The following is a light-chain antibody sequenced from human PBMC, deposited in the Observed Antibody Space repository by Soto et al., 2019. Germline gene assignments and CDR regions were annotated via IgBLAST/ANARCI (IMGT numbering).Light chain of an antibody. CDR3: SSHAGRNNPFV. Sequence: QSVLTQPPSASGSPGQSVAISCTGTSSDIGGYKDVSWYQQHPGKAPKLIIYEVSQRPSGVPDRFSASKSGNTASLTVSGLQPEDEADYYCSSHAGRNNPFVFGTGTKVTVL. V-gene: IGLV2-8*01. CDR2: EVS. J-gene: IGLJ1*01. CDR1: SSDIGGYKD.